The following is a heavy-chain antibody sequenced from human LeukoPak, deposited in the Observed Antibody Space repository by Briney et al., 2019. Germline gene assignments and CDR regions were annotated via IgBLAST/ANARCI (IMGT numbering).Heavy chain of an antibody. Sequence: PSETLSLTCTVSGGPISSSSYYWGWIRQPPGKGLEWIGSIYYSGSTYYNPSLKSRVTISADTSKNQFSLKLSSVTAADTAVYYCAGSRYSYGYLGYWGQGTLVTVSS. CDR2: IYYSGST. CDR1: GGPISSSSYY. J-gene: IGHJ4*02. V-gene: IGHV4-39*01. D-gene: IGHD5-18*01. CDR3: AGSRYSYGYLGY.